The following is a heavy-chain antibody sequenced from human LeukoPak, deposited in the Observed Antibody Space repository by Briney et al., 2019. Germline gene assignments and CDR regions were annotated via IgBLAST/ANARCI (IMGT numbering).Heavy chain of an antibody. CDR3: ARDLPFDL. Sequence: GGSLRLSCAASGFIFNKYWMTWVRQAPGEAPVWVANIKQNGGEIHYLDSVKGRFTISRDDAKNSLYLQMNSLRVEDAARYFCARDLPFDLWGQGTLVTVSS. CDR1: GFIFNKYW. CDR2: IKQNGGEI. J-gene: IGHJ4*02. V-gene: IGHV3-7*03.